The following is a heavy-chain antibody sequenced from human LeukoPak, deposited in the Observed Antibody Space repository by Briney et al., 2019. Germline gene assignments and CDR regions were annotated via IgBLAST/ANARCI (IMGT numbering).Heavy chain of an antibody. CDR1: GFTFSSYS. Sequence: VGSLRLSCAASGFTFSSYSMNWVRQAPGKGLEWVSSISSSSSYIYYADSVKGRFTISRDNAKNSLYLQMNSLRAEDTAVYYCARDYSGAGDYYFDYWGQGTLVTVSS. CDR3: ARDYSGAGDYYFDY. V-gene: IGHV3-21*01. CDR2: ISSSSSYI. J-gene: IGHJ4*02. D-gene: IGHD3-10*01.